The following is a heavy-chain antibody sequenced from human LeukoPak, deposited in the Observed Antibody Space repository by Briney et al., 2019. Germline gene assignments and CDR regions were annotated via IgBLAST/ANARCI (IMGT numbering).Heavy chain of an antibody. V-gene: IGHV3-74*01. CDR2: ISTDGKST. Sequence: PSETLSLTCTVSGGSISSYYWMLWVRQAPGKGLMWVSLISTDGKSTRYAESVKGRFTISRDNAKNALYLQMDILRVEDTALYFCVRDYQFIQEVWGQGTTVTVSS. D-gene: IGHD2-2*01. CDR1: GGSISSYYW. CDR3: VRDYQFIQEV. J-gene: IGHJ6*02.